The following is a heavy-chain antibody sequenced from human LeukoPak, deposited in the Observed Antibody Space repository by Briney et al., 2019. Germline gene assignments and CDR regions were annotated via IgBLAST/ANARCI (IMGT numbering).Heavy chain of an antibody. CDR3: ARHSRKGYCSGGSCYYFDY. V-gene: IGHV4-34*01. J-gene: IGHJ4*02. CDR1: GGSFSGYY. CDR2: INHSGST. D-gene: IGHD2-15*01. Sequence: SETLSLTCAVYGGSFSGYYWSWIRQPPGKGLEWIGEINHSGSTNYNPSLKSRVTISVDTSKNQFSLKLSSVTAADTAAYYCARHSRKGYCSGGSCYYFDYWGQGTLVTVSS.